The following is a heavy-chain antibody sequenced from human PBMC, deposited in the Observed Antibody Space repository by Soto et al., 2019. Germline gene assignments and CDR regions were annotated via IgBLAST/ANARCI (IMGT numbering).Heavy chain of an antibody. J-gene: IGHJ4*02. D-gene: IGHD6-13*01. CDR3: ATTPFNMASAGSYYFDS. Sequence: QVKLVQSGTEVKRPGSSVKVSCKASGGTFSNYGLSWVRQAPGHGLQWMRGIIPLFGTLHNAREFQDRVTITADQSTGTASMDLRSLTYDDTAVYFCATTPFNMASAGSYYFDSWGQGILVTVSS. CDR1: GGTFSNYG. V-gene: IGHV1-69*01. CDR2: IIPLFGTL.